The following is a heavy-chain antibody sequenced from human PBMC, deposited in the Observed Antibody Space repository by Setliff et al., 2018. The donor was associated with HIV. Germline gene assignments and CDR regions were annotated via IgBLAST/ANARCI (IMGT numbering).Heavy chain of an antibody. Sequence: SETLSLTCVVYGGSFRGYYWSWIRQPPGKGLEWIGESNQSGSGNYNPSLKSRVTVSLDTSKIQFSLKLNSVTAADTGVYYCAAFDSGRDVWGQGTLVTVSS. V-gene: IGHV4-34*01. CDR1: GGSFRGYY. J-gene: IGHJ4*02. D-gene: IGHD6-19*01. CDR2: SNQSGSG. CDR3: AAFDSGRDV.